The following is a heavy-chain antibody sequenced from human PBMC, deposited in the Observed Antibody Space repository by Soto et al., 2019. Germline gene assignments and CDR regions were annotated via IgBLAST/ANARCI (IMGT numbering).Heavy chain of an antibody. V-gene: IGHV3-11*01. CDR3: AREGEYSSSWSWFDP. CDR2: ISSSGSTI. Sequence: NPGGSLRLSCAASGFTFSDYYMSWIRQAPGKGLEWVSYISSSGSTIYYADSVKGRFTISRDNAKNSLYLQMNSLRAEDTAVYYCAREGEYSSSWSWFDPWGQGALVTVSS. CDR1: GFTFSDYY. D-gene: IGHD6-6*01. J-gene: IGHJ5*02.